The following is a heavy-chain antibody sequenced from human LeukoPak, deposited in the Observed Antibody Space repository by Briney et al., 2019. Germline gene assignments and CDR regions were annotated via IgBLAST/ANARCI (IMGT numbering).Heavy chain of an antibody. V-gene: IGHV3-23*01. D-gene: IGHD3-9*01. Sequence: PGGSLRLSCAASGFTFTTYGMSWVRQAPGKGLEWVSAISGSGGYTYYADSVKGRFTISRDNSKNTVYLQMNSLRVEDTAVYFCAKGSLFGILTGHYFDYWGQGTLVTVSS. J-gene: IGHJ4*02. CDR1: GFTFTTYG. CDR2: ISGSGGYT. CDR3: AKGSLFGILTGHYFDY.